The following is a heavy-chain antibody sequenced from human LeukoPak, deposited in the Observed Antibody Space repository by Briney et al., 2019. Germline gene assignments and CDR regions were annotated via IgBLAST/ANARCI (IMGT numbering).Heavy chain of an antibody. CDR1: GFTFSNFE. CDR3: ARERYSGCYFDC. V-gene: IGHV3-48*03. J-gene: IGHJ4*02. Sequence: GGSLRLSCAASGFTFSNFEMNWVRQAPGKGLEWVSYISTGGSIIHYADSVKGRFTISRDNAKNSLYLEMNSLRAEDTAIYYCARERYSGCYFDCWGQGTLVTVSS. D-gene: IGHD5-18*01. CDR2: ISTGGSII.